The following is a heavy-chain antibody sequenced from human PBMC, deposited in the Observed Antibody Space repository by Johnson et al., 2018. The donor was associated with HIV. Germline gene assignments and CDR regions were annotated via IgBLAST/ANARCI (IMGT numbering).Heavy chain of an antibody. J-gene: IGHJ3*02. Sequence: EVQLVESGGGLIQPGGSLRLSCAASGFTVSSNYMSWVRQAPGKGLEWVSVIYSGGSTYYADSVKGRFTISRDNSKNTLYLQMNSLRAEDTAVYYCTTDPYGGRRDAFEIWGQGTMVTVS. CDR1: GFTVSSNY. CDR3: TTDPYGGRRDAFEI. V-gene: IGHV3-53*01. D-gene: IGHD1-26*01. CDR2: IYSGGST.